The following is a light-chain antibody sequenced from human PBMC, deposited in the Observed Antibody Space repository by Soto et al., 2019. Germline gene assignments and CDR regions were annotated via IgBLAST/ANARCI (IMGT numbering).Light chain of an antibody. CDR2: EVS. CDR1: SSDVGAYNF. CDR3: SSFRSGSTL. Sequence: QSALTQPASVSGSRGQSIAISCTGTSSDVGAYNFVSWYQQHPGKAPKLMIYEVSNRPSGVSSRFSGSKSGNTASLTISGLQPEDEADYYCSSFRSGSTLFGTGTKLTVL. J-gene: IGLJ1*01. V-gene: IGLV2-14*01.